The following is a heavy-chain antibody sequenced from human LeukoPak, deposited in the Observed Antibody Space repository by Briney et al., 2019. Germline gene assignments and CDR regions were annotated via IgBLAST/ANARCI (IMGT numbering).Heavy chain of an antibody. J-gene: IGHJ5*02. V-gene: IGHV1-18*01. Sequence: SSVKVSCKASGYTFTSYGISWVRQAPGQGLEWMGWISAYNGNTNYAQKLQGRITMTTHSSSSPAYMELRSLRSDDPAVYYRARASCSGGSCYSDPFDPWGQGTLVTVSS. CDR2: ISAYNGNT. CDR3: ARASCSGGSCYSDPFDP. D-gene: IGHD2-15*01. CDR1: GYTFTSYG.